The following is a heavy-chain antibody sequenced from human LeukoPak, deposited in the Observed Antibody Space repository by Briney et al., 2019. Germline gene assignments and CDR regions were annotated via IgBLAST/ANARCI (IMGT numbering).Heavy chain of an antibody. CDR2: MNPNSGNT. Sequence: GASVKVSCKASGYTFTSYDINWVRQATGQGLEWMGWMNPNSGNTGYAQKFQGRVTMTRNTSISTAYMELSSLRSEDTAVYYCARDNGLYSSSWSTGGMDVWGQGTTVTVSS. D-gene: IGHD6-13*01. CDR3: ARDNGLYSSSWSTGGMDV. CDR1: GYTFTSYD. J-gene: IGHJ6*02. V-gene: IGHV1-8*01.